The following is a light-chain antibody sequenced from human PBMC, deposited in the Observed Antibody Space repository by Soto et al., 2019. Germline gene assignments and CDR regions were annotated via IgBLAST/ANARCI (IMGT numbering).Light chain of an antibody. Sequence: DIQMTQSPSTLSASVGDRVTITCRASQSIMSWLAWYQQKPGRAPKLLIFAASNLQSGVPVRFSGSGSGTDFILSINSLQPEDVATYYCQQLDSFPLTFGQGTRLEIK. CDR3: QQLDSFPLT. CDR1: QSIMSW. CDR2: AAS. V-gene: IGKV1-12*01. J-gene: IGKJ5*01.